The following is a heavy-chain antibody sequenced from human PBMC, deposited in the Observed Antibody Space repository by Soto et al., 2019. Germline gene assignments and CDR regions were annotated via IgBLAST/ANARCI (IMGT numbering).Heavy chain of an antibody. J-gene: IGHJ4*02. V-gene: IGHV1-3*01. D-gene: IGHD5-18*01. CDR3: ARAGYSYGYLSGFDY. Sequence: QVQLVQSGAEVKKPGASVKVSCKASGSTFTSYAMHWVRQAPGQRLEWMGWINAGNGNTKYSQKFQGRVTITRDTSASTAYMELSSLRSEDTAVYYCARAGYSYGYLSGFDYWGQGTLVTVSS. CDR2: INAGNGNT. CDR1: GSTFTSYA.